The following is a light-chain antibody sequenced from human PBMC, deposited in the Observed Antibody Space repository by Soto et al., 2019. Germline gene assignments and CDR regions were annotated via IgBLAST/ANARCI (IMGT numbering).Light chain of an antibody. CDR2: LNSDGSH. CDR3: QTWGSGIRVV. J-gene: IGLJ2*01. CDR1: SGHSSYA. V-gene: IGLV4-69*01. Sequence: QPVLTQSPSASASLGASVKLTCTLSSGHSSYAIAWHQQQPEKGPRYLMKLNSDGSHSKGDGIPDRFSGSSSGAERYLTISSLQSEDEADYYCQTWGSGIRVVFVGGTKLTVL.